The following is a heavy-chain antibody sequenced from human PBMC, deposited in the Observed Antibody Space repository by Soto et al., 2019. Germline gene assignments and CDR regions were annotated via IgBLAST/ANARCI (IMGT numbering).Heavy chain of an antibody. Sequence: QVQLQESGPGLVKPSQTLSLTCTVSGGSISSGGYYWSWIRQHPGKVLEWIGCISYSGNNYYNPCIKSRVTISLVTSMNQFSLKLSSVTAADTSVYYCARYHGSITYYYYGMDVWGQGTTVTVSS. CDR3: ARYHGSITYYYYGMDV. V-gene: IGHV4-31*03. J-gene: IGHJ6*02. D-gene: IGHD3-10*01. CDR1: GGSISSGGYY. CDR2: ISYSGNN.